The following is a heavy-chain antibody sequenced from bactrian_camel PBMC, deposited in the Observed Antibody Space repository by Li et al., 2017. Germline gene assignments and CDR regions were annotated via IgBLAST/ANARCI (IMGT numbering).Heavy chain of an antibody. J-gene: IGHJ4*01. CDR1: GYRDSVA. Sequence: QVQLVESGGGSVQAGGSLRLSCTVSGYRDSVAMAWFRQASGKEREAVAVLYTRGATTYYATSVKGRFTISQDKADNTVRLLMNDLRPEDTAAYTCAASTRGRLGWPLSPNQYVFWGQGTQVTVS. D-gene: IGHD1*01. CDR2: LYTRGATT. V-gene: IGHV3-3*01. CDR3: AASTRGRLGWPLSPNQYVF.